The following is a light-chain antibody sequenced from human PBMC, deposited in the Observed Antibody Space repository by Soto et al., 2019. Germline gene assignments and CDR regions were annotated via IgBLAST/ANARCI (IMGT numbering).Light chain of an antibody. CDR1: SGHSIYA. V-gene: IGLV4-69*01. Sequence: QLVLTQSPSASASLGASVTLTCTLSSGHSIYAIAWHQQQPEKGPRYLMKLNSDGSHSKGDGIPDRFSGSSSGAERYLTISSLQSEDEADYYCQTWGTGILVFGGGTKLTVL. CDR2: LNSDGSH. CDR3: QTWGTGILV. J-gene: IGLJ2*01.